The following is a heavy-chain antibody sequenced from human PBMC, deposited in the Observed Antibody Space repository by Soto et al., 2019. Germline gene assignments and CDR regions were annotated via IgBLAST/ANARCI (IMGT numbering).Heavy chain of an antibody. J-gene: IGHJ6*02. V-gene: IGHV3-13*01. CDR1: GFTFSNYD. Sequence: EVQLVESGGGLVQPGGSLRLSCAASGFTFSNYDMHWVRQVTGEGLEWVSGITTAGDTYYPGSVKGRFTISREKAKNSLYLQMNSLSAGDTAVYYCARELHGGRYGMDVWGQGTTVTVSS. CDR2: ITTAGDT. CDR3: ARELHGGRYGMDV.